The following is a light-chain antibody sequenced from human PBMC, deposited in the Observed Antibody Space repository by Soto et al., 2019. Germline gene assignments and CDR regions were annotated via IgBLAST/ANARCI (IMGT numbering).Light chain of an antibody. CDR1: SSDVGGFNS. CDR3: AAWDDSLTAHV. CDR2: DVN. V-gene: IGLV2-11*01. J-gene: IGLJ1*01. Sequence: QSVLTQPRSVSGSPGQSVTISCTGTSSDVGGFNSVSWYQQHPGKAPKLMIYDVNKRPSGVPDRFSGSKSGSTASLTISGLQAEDEADYYCAAWDDSLTAHVFGVGTKVTVL.